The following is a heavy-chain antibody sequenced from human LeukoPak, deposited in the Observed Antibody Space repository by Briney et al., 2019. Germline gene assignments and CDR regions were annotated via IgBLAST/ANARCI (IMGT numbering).Heavy chain of an antibody. Sequence: SETLSLTCTVSGGSVSSGSYYWSWIRQPPGRGLEWIAYIHYSGGAAYNPSLKSRVTISRDMSTNQFSLKMTSVTAADTAVYFCARDMGAPDYGSYSVDYWGQGTLVTVSS. CDR1: GGSVSSGSYY. CDR2: IHYSGGA. D-gene: IGHD4-23*01. J-gene: IGHJ4*02. V-gene: IGHV4-61*01. CDR3: ARDMGAPDYGSYSVDY.